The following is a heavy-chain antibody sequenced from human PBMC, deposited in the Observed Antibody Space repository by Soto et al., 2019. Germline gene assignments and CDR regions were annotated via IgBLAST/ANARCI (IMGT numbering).Heavy chain of an antibody. J-gene: IGHJ5*02. D-gene: IGHD3-22*01. CDR2: IYYSGST. Sequence: PSETLSLTCTVSGGSISSGDYYWSWIRQPPGKGLEWIGYIYYSGSTYYNPSLKSRVTISVDTSKNQFSLKLSSVTAADTAVYYCARDIGPGDYDSSGSVWFDPWGQGTLVTVSS. V-gene: IGHV4-30-4*01. CDR1: GGSISSGDYY. CDR3: ARDIGPGDYDSSGSVWFDP.